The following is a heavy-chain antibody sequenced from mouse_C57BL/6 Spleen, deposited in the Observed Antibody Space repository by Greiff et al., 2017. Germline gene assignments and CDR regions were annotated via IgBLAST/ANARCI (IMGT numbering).Heavy chain of an antibody. J-gene: IGHJ2*01. Sequence: QVQLKESGAELVKPGASVKISCKASGYAFSSYWMNWVKPRPGKGLEWLGQIYPGDGDPNYNGKLKGKATLTADKSSSTAYMQLSSLTSEDTAVYVGARSDYYGSSLYFDYWGQGTTLTVSS. CDR2: IYPGDGDP. V-gene: IGHV1-80*01. D-gene: IGHD1-1*01. CDR1: GYAFSSYW. CDR3: ARSDYYGSSLYFDY.